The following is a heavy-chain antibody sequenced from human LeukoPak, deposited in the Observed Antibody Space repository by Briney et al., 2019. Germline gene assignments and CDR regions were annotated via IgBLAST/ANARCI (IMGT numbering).Heavy chain of an antibody. CDR1: GGSFSDYY. CDR2: IYYSGST. J-gene: IGHJ4*02. CDR3: AREGDGYNYYFDY. Sequence: SETLSLTCAVYGGSFSDYYWSWIRQPPGKGLEWIGYIYYSGSTNYNPSLKSRVTISVDTSKNQFSLKLSSVTAADTAVYYCAREGDGYNYYFDYWGQGTLVTVSS. V-gene: IGHV4-59*01. D-gene: IGHD5-24*01.